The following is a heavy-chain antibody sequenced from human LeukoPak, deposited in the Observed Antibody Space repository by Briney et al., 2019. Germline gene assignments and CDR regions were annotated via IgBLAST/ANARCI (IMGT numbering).Heavy chain of an antibody. J-gene: IGHJ5*02. CDR1: GFTFSSYN. CDR2: ITSSSSYI. D-gene: IGHD3-9*01. V-gene: IGHV3-21*04. CDR3: AKGYDILTGYYWTSPRFYNWFDP. Sequence: GGSLRLSCAASGFTFSSYNMNWVRQAPGKGQEWVSSITSSSSYIYYADSVKGRFTISRDNSKNTLYLQMNSLRAEDTAVYYCAKGYDILTGYYWTSPRFYNWFDPWGQGTLVTVSS.